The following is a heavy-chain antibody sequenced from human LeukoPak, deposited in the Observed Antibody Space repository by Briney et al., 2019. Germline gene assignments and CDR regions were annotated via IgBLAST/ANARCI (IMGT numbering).Heavy chain of an antibody. Sequence: PGGSLRLSCAASGFTFSSYAMSWVRQAPGKGLEWVSAISGSGDSTCYADSVKGRFTISRDNSKNTLYLQMNSLRSDDTAVYYCARSPGAGPYYYYYYMDVWGKGTTVTVSS. V-gene: IGHV3-23*01. CDR3: ARSPGAGPYYYYYYMDV. D-gene: IGHD6-19*01. J-gene: IGHJ6*03. CDR2: ISGSGDST. CDR1: GFTFSSYA.